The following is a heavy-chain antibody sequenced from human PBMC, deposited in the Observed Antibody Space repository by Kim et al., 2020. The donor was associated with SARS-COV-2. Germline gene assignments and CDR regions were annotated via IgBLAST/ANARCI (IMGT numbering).Heavy chain of an antibody. Sequence: SETLSLTCAVYGGSFSGYYWSWIRQPPGKGLEWIGEINHSGSTNYNPSLKSRVTISVDTSKNQFSLKLSSVTAADTAVYYCARVSLGGFKFGYFQHWGQGTLVTVSS. CDR2: INHSGST. CDR1: GGSFSGYY. D-gene: IGHD3-16*01. J-gene: IGHJ1*01. CDR3: ARVSLGGFKFGYFQH. V-gene: IGHV4-34*01.